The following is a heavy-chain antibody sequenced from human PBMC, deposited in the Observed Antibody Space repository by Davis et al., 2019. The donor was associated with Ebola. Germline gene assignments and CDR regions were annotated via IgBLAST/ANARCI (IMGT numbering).Heavy chain of an antibody. CDR2: IKQDGSDK. CDR1: GFTFNNYW. Sequence: PGGSLRLSCAASGFTFNNYWMSWVRQAPGKGLEWVANIKQDGSDKNYVDSVKGRFTLSRDNAKNSVYLQMNSLRAEDTAVYYCAREREQQLVHYYYGLDVWGLGTTVTVSS. V-gene: IGHV3-7*01. CDR3: AREREQQLVHYYYGLDV. D-gene: IGHD6-13*01. J-gene: IGHJ6*02.